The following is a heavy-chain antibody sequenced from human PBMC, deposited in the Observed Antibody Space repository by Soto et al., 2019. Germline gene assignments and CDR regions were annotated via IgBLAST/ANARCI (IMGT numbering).Heavy chain of an antibody. J-gene: IGHJ6*02. CDR1: GYTFASYG. D-gene: IGHD2-2*01. Sequence: QVQLVQSGAEVKKPGASVKVSCKASGYTFASYGISWVRQAPGQGLEWMGWISAYNGNTNYAQKFQGRVTMTTDTFTRTAYREVRGLRSDDTAVYYCAREGTCSSTSSPTYFSFGMDVWGQGTTVTVSS. CDR3: AREGTCSSTSSPTYFSFGMDV. CDR2: ISAYNGNT. V-gene: IGHV1-18*01.